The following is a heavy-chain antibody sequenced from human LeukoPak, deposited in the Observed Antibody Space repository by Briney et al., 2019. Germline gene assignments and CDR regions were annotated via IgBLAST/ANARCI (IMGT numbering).Heavy chain of an antibody. CDR1: GFTFSSYA. Sequence: PGRSLRLSCAASGFTFSSYAMHWVRQAPGKGLEWVAVISYDGSNKYYADSVKGRFTISGDNSKNTLYLQMNSLRAEDTAVYYCAREGLGENYWGQGTLVTVSS. V-gene: IGHV3-30-3*01. CDR3: AREGLGENY. D-gene: IGHD2-21*01. CDR2: ISYDGSNK. J-gene: IGHJ4*02.